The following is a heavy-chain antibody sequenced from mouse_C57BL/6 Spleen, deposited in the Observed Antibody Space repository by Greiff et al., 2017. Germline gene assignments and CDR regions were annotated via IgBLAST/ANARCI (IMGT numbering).Heavy chain of an antibody. Sequence: EVQLQESGPELVKPGASVKISCKASGYSFTDYNMNWVKQSNGKSLEWIGVINPNYGTTSYNQKFKGKATLTVDQSSSTAYMQLNSLTSEDSAVYYCTRADYYGSSPWFAYWGQGTLVTVSA. CDR1: GYSFTDYN. D-gene: IGHD1-1*01. V-gene: IGHV1-39*01. CDR2: INPNYGTT. J-gene: IGHJ3*01. CDR3: TRADYYGSSPWFAY.